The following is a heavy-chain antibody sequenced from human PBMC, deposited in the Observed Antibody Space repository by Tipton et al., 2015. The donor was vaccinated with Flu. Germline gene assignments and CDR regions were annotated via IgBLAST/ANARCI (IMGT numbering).Heavy chain of an antibody. V-gene: IGHV3-21*01. CDR1: GFNFNKYS. CDR3: AREGAVYNYEFWSGNYHFDL. CDR2: ISSSSTYI. Sequence: SLRLSCAASGFNFNKYSMNWVRQAPGKGLEWVSSISSSSTYIHYADSVKGRLTISRDNAENSLFLQMNSLRAEDTAIYYCAREGAVYNYEFWSGNYHFDLWGRGTLVTVSS. J-gene: IGHJ2*01. D-gene: IGHD3-3*01.